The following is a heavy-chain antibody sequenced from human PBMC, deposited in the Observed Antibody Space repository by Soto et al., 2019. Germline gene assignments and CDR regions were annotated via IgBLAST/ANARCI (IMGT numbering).Heavy chain of an antibody. V-gene: IGHV1-2*02. D-gene: IGHD4-4*01. CDR1: GYTFTALY. J-gene: IGHJ5*02. Sequence: ASVKVSCKASGYTFTALYMHWVRQAPGQGLEWMGWFNPKTGGTYYAQKFQGRVTMTSDTSISTAYMELTSLTSDDTALYYCARDGTVTTSGSNWFDPWGQGTLVTVSS. CDR2: FNPKTGGT. CDR3: ARDGTVTTSGSNWFDP.